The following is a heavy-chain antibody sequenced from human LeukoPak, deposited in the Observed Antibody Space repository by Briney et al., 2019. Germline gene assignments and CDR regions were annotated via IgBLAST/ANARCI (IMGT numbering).Heavy chain of an antibody. Sequence: NPGGSLRLSCAASGFTFSSYSMNWVRQAPGKGLEWVSSISSSSYIYYADSVKGRFTISRDNAKNSLYLQMNSLRAEDTAVYYCARGLYCSSTSCYDYYYYYGMDVWGQGTTVTVSS. CDR3: ARGLYCSSTSCYDYYYYYGMDV. V-gene: IGHV3-21*01. J-gene: IGHJ6*02. CDR2: ISSSSYI. D-gene: IGHD2-2*01. CDR1: GFTFSSYS.